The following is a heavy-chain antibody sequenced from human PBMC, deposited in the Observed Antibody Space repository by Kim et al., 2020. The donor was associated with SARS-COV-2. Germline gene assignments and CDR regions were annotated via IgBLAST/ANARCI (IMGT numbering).Heavy chain of an antibody. Sequence: ASVKVSCKASGDTFSGFYVHWVRQAPGQGLEWMGWINPNSGATNYAQKFQDRITLTRDTSISTGYMELNRLTSDDTAVYYCARDQGGLDVWGQGTTVTVSS. CDR1: GDTFSGFY. J-gene: IGHJ6*02. V-gene: IGHV1-2*02. CDR2: INPNSGAT. CDR3: ARDQGGLDV.